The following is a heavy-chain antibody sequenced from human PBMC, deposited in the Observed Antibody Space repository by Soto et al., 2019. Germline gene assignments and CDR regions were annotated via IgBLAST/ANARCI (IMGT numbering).Heavy chain of an antibody. CDR3: ARDGGGYCSGGSCYYNWFDP. CDR1: GGTFSSYT. V-gene: IGHV1-69*04. J-gene: IGHJ5*02. CDR2: IIPILGIA. D-gene: IGHD2-15*01. Sequence: ASVKVSCKASGGTFSSYTISWVRQAPGQGLEWMGRIIPILGIANYAQKFQGRVTITADKSTSTAYMELSSLRSEDTAVYYCARDGGGYCSGGSCYYNWFDPWGQGTLVTVSS.